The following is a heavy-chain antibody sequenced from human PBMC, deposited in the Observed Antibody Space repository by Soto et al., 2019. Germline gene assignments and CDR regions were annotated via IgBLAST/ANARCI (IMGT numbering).Heavy chain of an antibody. CDR1: GFSLSTSGVG. Sequence: QITLKESGPTLVKPTQTLTLTCTFSGFSLSTSGVGVGWIRQPPGKALEWLALIYWNDDKRYSPSLKSRLTITKDTSNNQVVLTMTNMDPVDTATYYYAHIVWSSGYHNTFDYWGQGTLVTVSS. V-gene: IGHV2-5*01. J-gene: IGHJ4*02. D-gene: IGHD3-3*01. CDR3: AHIVWSSGYHNTFDY. CDR2: IYWNDDK.